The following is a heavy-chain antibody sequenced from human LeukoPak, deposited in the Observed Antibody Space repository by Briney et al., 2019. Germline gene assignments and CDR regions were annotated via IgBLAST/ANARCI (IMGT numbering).Heavy chain of an antibody. Sequence: GESLKISCKGSGYRFSNHWIGWMRQMPGKGLEWVGFIYPADSDTRYSPSLQGQVTISVDKSISTAYLQWSSLKASDTAMYYCARGTSGWYGLDYWGQGTLVTVSS. CDR2: IYPADSDT. CDR1: GYRFSNHW. J-gene: IGHJ4*02. D-gene: IGHD6-19*01. CDR3: ARGTSGWYGLDY. V-gene: IGHV5-51*01.